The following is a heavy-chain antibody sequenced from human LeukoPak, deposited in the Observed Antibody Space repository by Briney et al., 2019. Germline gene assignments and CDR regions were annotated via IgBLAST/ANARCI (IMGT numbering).Heavy chain of an antibody. CDR2: ISYDGSNK. CDR3: ARPYSMDPGSLDY. Sequence: XAMHWVXQAPGKGLEWVAVISYDGSNKYYADSVKGRFTISRDNSKNTLYLQMNSLRAEDTAVYYCARPYSMDPGSLDYWGQGTLVTVSS. CDR1: XA. J-gene: IGHJ4*02. V-gene: IGHV3-30-3*01. D-gene: IGHD2/OR15-2a*01.